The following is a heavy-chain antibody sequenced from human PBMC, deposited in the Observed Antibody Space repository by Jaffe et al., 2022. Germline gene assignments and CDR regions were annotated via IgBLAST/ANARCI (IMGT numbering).Heavy chain of an antibody. V-gene: IGHV1-69*01. CDR2: IIPIFGTA. D-gene: IGHD1-1*01. CDR1: GGTFSSYA. CDR3: ARCPAERRIDYYYYYMDV. J-gene: IGHJ6*03. Sequence: QVQLVQSGAEVKKPGSSVKVSCKASGGTFSSYAISWVRQAPGQGLEWMGGIIPIFGTANYAQKFQGRVTITADESTSTAYMELSSLRSEDTAVYYCARCPAERRIDYYYYYMDVWGKGTTVTVSS.